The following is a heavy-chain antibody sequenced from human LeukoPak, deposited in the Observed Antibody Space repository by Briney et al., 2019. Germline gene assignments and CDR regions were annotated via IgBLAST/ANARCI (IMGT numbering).Heavy chain of an antibody. Sequence: PGGSLRLSCAASGFTFSSYWMSWVRQAPGKGLEWVANIKQDGSEKYYVDSVKGRFTISRDNAKNSLYLQMNSLRAEDTAVYYCAREPTYCGGDCYSVYFDYWGQGTLVTVSS. CDR2: IKQDGSEK. CDR3: AREPTYCGGDCYSVYFDY. V-gene: IGHV3-7*01. J-gene: IGHJ4*02. CDR1: GFTFSSYW. D-gene: IGHD2-21*02.